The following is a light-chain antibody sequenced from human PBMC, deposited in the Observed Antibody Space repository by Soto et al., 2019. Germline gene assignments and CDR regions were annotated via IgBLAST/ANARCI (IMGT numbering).Light chain of an antibody. Sequence: QSVLTQPPSASGTPGRRVTISCSGSRSNIGSNTVNWYQQLPGTAPKLLIYSDNQRPSGVPDRFSGSKSGSSASLAISGLQSEDEADYYCAAWDVSLYGPVFGGGTKLTVL. J-gene: IGLJ3*02. V-gene: IGLV1-44*01. CDR1: RSNIGSNT. CDR3: AAWDVSLYGPV. CDR2: SDN.